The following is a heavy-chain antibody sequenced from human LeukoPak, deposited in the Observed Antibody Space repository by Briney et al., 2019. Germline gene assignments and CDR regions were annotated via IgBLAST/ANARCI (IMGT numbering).Heavy chain of an antibody. Sequence: GGSLRLSCAASGFTFSSFAMSWVRQAPGKGLEWVSVSGISGSGGESGGGTYYADSVKGRFTISRDDSNNTLYLQMNNLKVEDTAVYYCAKHRSGIAASGSNYWGQGTLVSVSS. CDR2: ISGSGGESGGGT. J-gene: IGHJ4*02. CDR1: GFTFSSFA. V-gene: IGHV3-23*01. CDR3: AKHRSGIAASGSNY. D-gene: IGHD6-13*01.